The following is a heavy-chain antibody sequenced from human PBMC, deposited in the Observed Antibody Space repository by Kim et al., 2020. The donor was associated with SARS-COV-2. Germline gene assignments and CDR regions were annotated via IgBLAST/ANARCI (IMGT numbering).Heavy chain of an antibody. CDR2: ISGSGGDT. V-gene: IGHV3-23*01. D-gene: IGHD6-13*01. Sequence: GGSLRLSCAASGFTFSTYAMSWVRQAPGKGLEWFSAISGSGGDTYYADSVKGRFTISRDNSKITLYLQMSSLRAEDTAIYYCAKTTSHAAAAYYFYGMDVWGQGTTVTVSS. CDR1: GFTFSTYA. CDR3: AKTTSHAAAAYYFYGMDV. J-gene: IGHJ6*02.